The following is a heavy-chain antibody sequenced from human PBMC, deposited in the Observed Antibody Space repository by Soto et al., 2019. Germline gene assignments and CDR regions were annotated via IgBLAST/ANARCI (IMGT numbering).Heavy chain of an antibody. CDR2: IYPGDSDT. D-gene: IGHD3-22*01. V-gene: IGHV5-51*01. Sequence: GESLRISCKGSGYSFTSYWIGWVRQMPGKGLEWMGIIYPGDSDTRYSPSFQGQVTVSADKSISTAYLQWSSLKASDTAMYYCARRYLVVSFDAFDIWGQGTMVTVSS. J-gene: IGHJ3*02. CDR3: ARRYLVVSFDAFDI. CDR1: GYSFTSYW.